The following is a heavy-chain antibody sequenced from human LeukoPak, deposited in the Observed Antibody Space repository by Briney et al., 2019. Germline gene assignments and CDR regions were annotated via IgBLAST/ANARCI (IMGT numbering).Heavy chain of an antibody. D-gene: IGHD3-9*01. CDR2: ISGYDDYT. CDR1: GYTFTGYY. J-gene: IGHJ6*03. V-gene: IGHV1-18*04. Sequence: ASVKVSCKTSGYTFTGYYMHWVRQAPGQGLEWMGWISGYDDYTSYAQKFQDRVTMTTDTSTTTAYMELRSLRSDDTAIYYCARAWVGDVLTAYTHYYYYYYMDVWGKGTTVIVSS. CDR3: ARAWVGDVLTAYTHYYYYYYMDV.